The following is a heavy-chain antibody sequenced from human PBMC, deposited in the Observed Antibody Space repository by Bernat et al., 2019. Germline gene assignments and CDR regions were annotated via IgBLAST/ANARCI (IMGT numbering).Heavy chain of an antibody. Sequence: EVQLLESGGGLVQPGGSLRLSCAASGFTFSSYAMSWVRQAPGKGLEWVSAIRSSNSDIHYADSVMGRFTISRDNAKNSLYLQMNSLRAEDTAVYYCARDCPGCYHAFDIWGQGTMVTVSS. CDR3: ARDCPGCYHAFDI. V-gene: IGHV3-21*01. CDR2: IRSSNSDI. D-gene: IGHD3-16*02. CDR1: GFTFSSYA. J-gene: IGHJ3*02.